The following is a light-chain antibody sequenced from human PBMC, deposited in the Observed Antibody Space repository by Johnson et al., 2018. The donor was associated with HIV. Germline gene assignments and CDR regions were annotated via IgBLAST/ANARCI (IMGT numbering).Light chain of an antibody. Sequence: QSVLTQPPSVSAAPGQKVTISCSGSSSNIGNNYVSWYQQLQGTAPKLLIYENKKRPSGIPDRFSGSKYGTSATLGITGLQSGDEADYYCGTWDSSLSAYVFGTGTKVTVL. CDR1: SSNIGNNY. V-gene: IGLV1-51*02. CDR2: ENK. CDR3: GTWDSSLSAYV. J-gene: IGLJ1*01.